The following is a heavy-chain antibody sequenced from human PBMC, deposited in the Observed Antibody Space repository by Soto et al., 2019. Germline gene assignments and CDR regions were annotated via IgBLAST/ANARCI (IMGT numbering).Heavy chain of an antibody. J-gene: IGHJ4*02. V-gene: IGHV4-31*03. D-gene: IGHD6-19*01. CDR1: GGSISSGGYY. Sequence: PSETLSLTCTVSGGSISSGGYYWSWIRQHPGKGLEWIGYIYYSGSTYYNPSLKSRVTLSVDTSKNQFSLKLSSLTAADTAVYYCARGRGSGLQPYPDYWGQGTLVTV. CDR3: ARGRGSGLQPYPDY. CDR2: IYYSGST.